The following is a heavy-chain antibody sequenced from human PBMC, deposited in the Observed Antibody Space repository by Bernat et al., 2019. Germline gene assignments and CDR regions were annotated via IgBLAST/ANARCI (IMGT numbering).Heavy chain of an antibody. CDR2: MTGGGTT. V-gene: IGHV3-23*04. Sequence: EVRLVESGGDLVQPGGSLRLSCAASGFTFGTFAMSWVRQAPGKGLEWVSAMTGGGTTYYADSVKGRVIITRDNSKNMRVMKMNSLTAEDTAVYYCAKCRGQLFRNYYMSVWGEGTTVTVS. CDR3: AKCRGQLFRNYYMSV. J-gene: IGHJ6*03. CDR1: GFTFGTFA. D-gene: IGHD2-15*01.